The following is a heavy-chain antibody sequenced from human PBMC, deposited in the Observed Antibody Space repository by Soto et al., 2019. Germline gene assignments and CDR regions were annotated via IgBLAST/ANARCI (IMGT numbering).Heavy chain of an antibody. CDR2: IYWDDDK. V-gene: IGHV2-5*02. J-gene: IGHJ4*02. CDR3: AHSGSAAVANDY. D-gene: IGHD2-15*01. Sequence: QITLKESGPTLVKPTQTLTLTCTFSGFSLRTSGVGVGWIGQHRGKALEWLALIYWDDDKRYSPSLKSRLTIIKDTSKNQVVLTMTNMGPVDTATYYCAHSGSAAVANDYWGQGTLVTVSS. CDR1: GFSLRTSGVG.